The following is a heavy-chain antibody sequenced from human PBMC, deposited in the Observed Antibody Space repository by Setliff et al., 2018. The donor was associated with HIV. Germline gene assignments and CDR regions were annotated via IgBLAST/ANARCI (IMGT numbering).Heavy chain of an antibody. D-gene: IGHD3-22*01. CDR3: ARSRTSSGYYGVTGLLLPRFGASYYYYGMDV. CDR2: IYYSGST. J-gene: IGHJ6*02. Sequence: SETLSLTCTVSGGSISSDYWSWIRQPPGKGLEWIGCIYYSGSTNYNPSLKSRVTISVATSKNQFSLKLNSVTTADTAVYYCARSRTSSGYYGVTGLLLPRFGASYYYYGMDVWGQGTTVTVSS. V-gene: IGHV4-59*01. CDR1: GGSISSDY.